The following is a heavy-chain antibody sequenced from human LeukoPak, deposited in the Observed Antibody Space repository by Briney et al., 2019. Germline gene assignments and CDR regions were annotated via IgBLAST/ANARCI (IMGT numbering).Heavy chain of an antibody. CDR1: GFTFSSYW. CDR3: ARGSRYCSSTSCYTFDS. J-gene: IGHJ4*02. V-gene: IGHV3-7*01. D-gene: IGHD2-2*02. Sequence: GGSLRLSCAASGFTFSSYWMSWVRQAPGKGLEWVANIKQGGGEKYYVDSVKGRFTISRDNAKNSLFLQMNSLRAEDTAVYYCARGSRYCSSTSCYTFDSWGQGTLVTVSP. CDR2: IKQGGGEK.